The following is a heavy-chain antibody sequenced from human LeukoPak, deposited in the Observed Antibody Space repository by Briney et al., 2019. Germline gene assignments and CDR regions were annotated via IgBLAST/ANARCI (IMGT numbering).Heavy chain of an antibody. CDR1: GGSFSGYY. D-gene: IGHD3-10*01. CDR2: INHSGST. J-gene: IGHJ5*02. V-gene: IGHV4-34*01. Sequence: SETLSLTCAVYGGSFSGYYWSWIRQPPGKGLEWIGEINHSGSTNYNPSLKSRVTISVDTSKNQFSLKLSSVTAADTAVYYCARHIAMVRGVISGWFDPRGQGTLVTVSS. CDR3: ARHIAMVRGVISGWFDP.